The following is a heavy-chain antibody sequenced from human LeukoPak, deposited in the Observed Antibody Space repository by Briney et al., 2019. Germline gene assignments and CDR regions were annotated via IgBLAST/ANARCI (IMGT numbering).Heavy chain of an antibody. Sequence: PSETLSLTCTVSGGSISSNNYNWGWIRQPPGKGLEWVGSIYYSGSTYYNPSLKSRVTISVDTSKNQFSLTLRSVTAADTAVYYCARVRSNWIDPWGQGTLVTVSS. CDR3: ARVRSNWIDP. D-gene: IGHD3-10*01. CDR1: GGSISSNNYN. CDR2: IYYSGST. V-gene: IGHV4-39*07. J-gene: IGHJ5*02.